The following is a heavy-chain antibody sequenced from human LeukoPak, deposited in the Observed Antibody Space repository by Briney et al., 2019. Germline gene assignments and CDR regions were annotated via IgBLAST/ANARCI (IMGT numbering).Heavy chain of an antibody. CDR3: AKGAPVPGREFDF. V-gene: IGHV3-23*01. CDR1: GFTFSTNA. CDR2: ISDSGDTA. J-gene: IGHJ4*02. Sequence: GGSLRLSCTASGFTFSTNAMYWVRQAPGKGLEWVTAISDSGDTAYYADPVKGRVTTSRDNTRNTLYLQMSSLRAEDTAVYYCAKGAPVPGREFDFWGQGTLVTVSS. D-gene: IGHD6-19*01.